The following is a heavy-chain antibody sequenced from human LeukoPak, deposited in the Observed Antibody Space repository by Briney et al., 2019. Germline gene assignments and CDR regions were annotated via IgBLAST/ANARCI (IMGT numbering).Heavy chain of an antibody. CDR2: ITSGSST. CDR1: GFIFSIYS. D-gene: IGHD1-26*01. CDR3: ARVLVGGSTNYFDY. V-gene: IGHV3-48*01. Sequence: GGSLRLSCAASGFIFSIYSMAWVRRAPGRGQEWLSYITSGSSTYYTDSVEGRFTISRDNDKNSLYLQINSLRADDAAVYFCARVLVGGSTNYFDYWGQGALVAVSS. J-gene: IGHJ4*02.